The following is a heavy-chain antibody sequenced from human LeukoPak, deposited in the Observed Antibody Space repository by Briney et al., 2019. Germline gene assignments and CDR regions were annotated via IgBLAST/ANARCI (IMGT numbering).Heavy chain of an antibody. CDR3: ARVMAVNPDWFDP. J-gene: IGHJ5*02. CDR2: IYNTGST. D-gene: IGHD5-24*01. CDR1: GASISSESYY. Sequence: PSQTLSLTCTVSGASISSESYYWTWIRQPAGKGLEWIGRIYNTGSTKYNPSPKSRVTISIDTSKNQFSLKLNSVTAADTAVYYCARVMAVNPDWFDPWGQGTLVTVSS. V-gene: IGHV4-61*02.